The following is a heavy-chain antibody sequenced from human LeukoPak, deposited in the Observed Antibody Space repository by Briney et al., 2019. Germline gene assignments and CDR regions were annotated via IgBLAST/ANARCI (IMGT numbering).Heavy chain of an antibody. Sequence: ASVKVSCKASGYTFTCYYMHWVRQAPGQGLEWMGRINPNSGGTSYAQKFQGRVTMTRDTSISTAYMELSRLRSDDTAVYYCARVGYCSGGSCSPPDYWGQGTLVTVSS. CDR3: ARVGYCSGGSCSPPDY. V-gene: IGHV1-2*06. D-gene: IGHD2-15*01. CDR2: INPNSGGT. J-gene: IGHJ4*02. CDR1: GYTFTCYY.